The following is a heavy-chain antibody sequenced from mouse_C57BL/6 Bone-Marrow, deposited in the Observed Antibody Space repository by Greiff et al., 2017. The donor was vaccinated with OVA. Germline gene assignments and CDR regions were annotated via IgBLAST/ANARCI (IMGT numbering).Heavy chain of an antibody. Sequence: QVQLQQSGAELVRPGTSVKVSCKASGYAFTNYLIEWVKQRPGQGLEWIGVINPGSGGTNYNEKFKGKATLTADKSSSTAYMPLSSLTSEDSAVYFCARYSDDDDGGWYFDVWGTGTTVTVSS. J-gene: IGHJ1*03. CDR1: GYAFTNYL. D-gene: IGHD2-4*01. CDR3: ARYSDDDDGGWYFDV. CDR2: INPGSGGT. V-gene: IGHV1-54*01.